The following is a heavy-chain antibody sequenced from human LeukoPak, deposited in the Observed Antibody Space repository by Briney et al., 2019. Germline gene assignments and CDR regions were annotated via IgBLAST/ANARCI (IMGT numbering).Heavy chain of an antibody. CDR1: GYTFTGYY. CDR2: INPNSGGT. V-gene: IGHV1-2*06. Sequence: GGSVKVSCKASGYTFTGYYMHWVRQAPGQGLEWMGRINPNSGGTNYAQKFQGRVTMTRDTSISTAYMELSRLRSDDTAVYYCARDVVSSSWYGYWGQGTLVTVSS. J-gene: IGHJ4*02. D-gene: IGHD6-13*01. CDR3: ARDVVSSSWYGY.